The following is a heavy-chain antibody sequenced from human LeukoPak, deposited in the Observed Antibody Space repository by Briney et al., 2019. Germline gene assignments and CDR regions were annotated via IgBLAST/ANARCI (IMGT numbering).Heavy chain of an antibody. CDR1: GFTFSNYW. V-gene: IGHV3-74*01. CDR3: ASGFPGTPQRADC. D-gene: IGHD2-15*01. J-gene: IGHJ4*02. CDR2: IDSDGTNT. Sequence: GGSLRLSCAASGFTFSNYWMHWVRQAPGKGLVWVSRIDSDGTNTRYADSVKGRFTISRDNAKNTLYLQMNSLRAVDTAFYYCASGFPGTPQRADCWGQGTLVTVSS.